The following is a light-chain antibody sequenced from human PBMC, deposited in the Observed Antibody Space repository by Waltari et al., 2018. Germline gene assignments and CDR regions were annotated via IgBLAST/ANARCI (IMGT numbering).Light chain of an antibody. Sequence: DIVVTQSPRPLPVTPGAPASISCGSSQSLRHRNGNNSLDWYLQKPGQSPKPLIYLGSYRASGVPDRFSGSGSGTDFTLRISRVEAEDVGVYYCMQSLQTLWTFGPGTKVEIK. CDR3: MQSLQTLWT. CDR2: LGS. J-gene: IGKJ1*01. CDR1: QSLRHRNGNNS. V-gene: IGKV2-28*01.